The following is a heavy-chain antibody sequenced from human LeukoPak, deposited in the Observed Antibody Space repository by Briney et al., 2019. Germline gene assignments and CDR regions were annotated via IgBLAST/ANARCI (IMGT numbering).Heavy chain of an antibody. CDR3: ATSVVATATPFDY. Sequence: ASVKVSCKASGYTFTCYDINWVRQATGQGLEWMGWMNPNSGNTGYAQKFQGRVTITRNTSISTAYMELSSLRSEDTAVYYCATSVVATATPFDYWGQGTLVTVSS. CDR1: GYTFTCYD. D-gene: IGHD2-15*01. V-gene: IGHV1-8*03. J-gene: IGHJ4*02. CDR2: MNPNSGNT.